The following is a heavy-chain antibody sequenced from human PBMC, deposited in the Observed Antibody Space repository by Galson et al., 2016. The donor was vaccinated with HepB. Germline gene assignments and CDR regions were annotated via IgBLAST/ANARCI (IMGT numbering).Heavy chain of an antibody. Sequence: SLRLSCAASGFTFSNYWMTWVRLAPGKGLEWVANIKEDGSEKYYVDSVKGRFTISRDNAKNSLYLHMHSLRVEDTAVYYCATTSYWSQGTLVIVSS. CDR1: GFTFSNYW. CDR2: IKEDGSEK. CDR3: ATTSY. J-gene: IGHJ4*02. V-gene: IGHV3-7*01.